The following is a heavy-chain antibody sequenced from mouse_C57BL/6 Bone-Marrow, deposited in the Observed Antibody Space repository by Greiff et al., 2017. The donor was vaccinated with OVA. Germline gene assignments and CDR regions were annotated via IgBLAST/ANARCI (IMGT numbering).Heavy chain of an antibody. CDR1: EYEFPSHD. V-gene: IGHV5-2*01. J-gene: IGHJ4*01. CDR3: ARQLRLRYYAMDY. D-gene: IGHD3-2*02. CDR2: INSDGGST. Sequence: EVKLMESGGGLVQPGESLKLSCESNEYEFPSHDLSWVRKTPEKRLELVAAINSDGGSTYYPDTMERRFIISRDNTKKTLYLQMSSLRSEDTALYYCARQLRLRYYAMDYWGQGTSVTVSS.